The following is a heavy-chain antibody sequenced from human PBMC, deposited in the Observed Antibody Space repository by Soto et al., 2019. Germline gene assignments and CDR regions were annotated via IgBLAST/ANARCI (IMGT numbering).Heavy chain of an antibody. D-gene: IGHD2-21*02. V-gene: IGHV4-4*02. J-gene: IGHJ5*02. CDR2: VYHTGDT. Sequence: QVQLQESGPRLVKPSGSLSLTCGVSGGTVASSHWWSWVRQPPGGGLEWIGNVYHTGDTNFNPSPQSRVTISVDKTNNQFSLRLNSLTAADTAVYFCAREIVTAGGNNYFDPWGPGTLVTVSS. CDR1: GGTVASSHW. CDR3: AREIVTAGGNNYFDP.